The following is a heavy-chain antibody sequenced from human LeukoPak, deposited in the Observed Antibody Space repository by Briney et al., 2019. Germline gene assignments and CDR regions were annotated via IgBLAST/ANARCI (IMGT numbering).Heavy chain of an antibody. CDR3: ASATDGHSSSWYVPYYYYGMDV. J-gene: IGHJ6*02. Sequence: ASVKVSCKASGYTFTSYDINWVRQATGQGLEWMGWMNPNSGNTGYAQKFQGRVTMTRNTSISTAYMELSSLRSEDTAVYYCASATDGHSSSWYVPYYYYGMDVWGQGTTVTVSS. CDR2: MNPNSGNT. V-gene: IGHV1-8*01. D-gene: IGHD6-13*01. CDR1: GYTFTSYD.